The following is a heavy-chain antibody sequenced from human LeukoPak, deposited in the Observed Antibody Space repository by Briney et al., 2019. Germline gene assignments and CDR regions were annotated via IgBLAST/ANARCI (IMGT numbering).Heavy chain of an antibody. D-gene: IGHD3-3*01. V-gene: IGHV1-24*01. CDR1: VYTLTELS. J-gene: IGHJ4*02. Sequence: ASVTVSFMFSVYTLTELSMHWVRQAPAKGREGMGGFDSEDGETIYAQKFQGRVTITEDTSTDTAYMELCSLRSEDTAVYYCTTVLRSGYYRMFDYWGQGTLVTVSS. CDR3: TTVLRSGYYRMFDY. CDR2: FDSEDGET.